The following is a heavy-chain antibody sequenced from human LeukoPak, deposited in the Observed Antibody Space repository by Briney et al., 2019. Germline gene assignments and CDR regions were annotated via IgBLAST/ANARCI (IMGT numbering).Heavy chain of an antibody. CDR1: GYTLTELS. CDR2: FDPEDGET. D-gene: IGHD6-19*01. Sequence: VASVKVSCKVSGYTLTELSMHWVRQAPGKGLEWMGGFDPEDGETIYAQKFQGRVTMTEDTSTDTAYMELSSLRSEDTAVYYCATDLADSSGWYGNFDYWGQGTLVTVSS. V-gene: IGHV1-24*01. CDR3: ATDLADSSGWYGNFDY. J-gene: IGHJ4*02.